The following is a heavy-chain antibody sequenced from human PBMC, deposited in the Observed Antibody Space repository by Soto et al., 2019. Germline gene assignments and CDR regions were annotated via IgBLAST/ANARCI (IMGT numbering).Heavy chain of an antibody. CDR3: ARDRYYGDYVFY. J-gene: IGHJ4*02. D-gene: IGHD4-17*01. V-gene: IGHV1-69*13. CDR1: GGTFSSYA. Sequence: SVKVSCKASGGTFSSYAISWVRQAPGQGLEWMGGIIPIFGTANYAQKFQGRVTITADESTSTAYMELSSLRSEDTAVYYCARDRYYGDYVFYWGQGSLVTVSS. CDR2: IIPIFGTA.